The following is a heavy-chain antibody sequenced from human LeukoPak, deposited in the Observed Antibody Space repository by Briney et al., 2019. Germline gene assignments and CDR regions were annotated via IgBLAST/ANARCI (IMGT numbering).Heavy chain of an antibody. CDR3: ARWLVGALKPGAFDI. D-gene: IGHD1-26*01. V-gene: IGHV3-21*06. CDR2: ISSSSSYI. Sequence: PGGSLRLSCAASGFTFISNSMNWVRQAPGKGLEWVSSISSSSSYIYYADSVKGRFTISRGNVKNSLFLQMNSLRVEDTAVYYCARWLVGALKPGAFDIWGQGTMVTVSS. CDR1: GFTFISNS. J-gene: IGHJ3*02.